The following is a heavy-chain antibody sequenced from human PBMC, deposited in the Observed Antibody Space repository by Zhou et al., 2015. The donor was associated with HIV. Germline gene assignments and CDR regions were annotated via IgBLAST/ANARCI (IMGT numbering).Heavy chain of an antibody. CDR3: ARGQSVVVITNAPGLY. D-gene: IGHD3-22*01. CDR1: GYTFTSYY. J-gene: IGHJ4*02. CDR2: INPSGGST. V-gene: IGHV1-46*01. Sequence: QVQLVQSGAEVKKPGASVKVSCKASGYTFTSYYMHWVRQAPGQGLEWMGIINPSGGSTSYAQKFQGRVTMTRDTSTSTVYMELSSLRSEDTAVYYCARGQSVVVITNAPGLYWGQGTLVTVSS.